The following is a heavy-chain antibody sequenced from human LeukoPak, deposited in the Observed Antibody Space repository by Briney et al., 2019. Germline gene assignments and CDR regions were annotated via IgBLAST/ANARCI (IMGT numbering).Heavy chain of an antibody. J-gene: IGHJ4*02. CDR3: ARGHYDVLAASYRWTPDY. V-gene: IGHV3-21*01. CDR2: ITSGGDYI. Sequence: GGSLRLSCAASGFTFNTFNMNWVRQAPGKGLEWVSSITSGGDYIYYADSVKGRFTTSRDNAKNSPSLQLNSLRVEDTAVYYCARGHYDVLAASYRWTPDYWGQGTLVTVSS. D-gene: IGHD3-9*01. CDR1: GFTFNTFN.